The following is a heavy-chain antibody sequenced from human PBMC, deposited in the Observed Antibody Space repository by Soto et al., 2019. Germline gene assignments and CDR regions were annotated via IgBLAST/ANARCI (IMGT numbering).Heavy chain of an antibody. CDR2: IYYSGST. Sequence: QVQLQESGPGLVKPSETLSLTCTVSGGSIRSYYWSWIRQPPGKGLEWIGSIYYSGSTNYKPSLKSRATISVDTSKNQFSRKLNSVTATDTAVYYSARQGGWFDPWGQGTLVTVSS. D-gene: IGHD1-26*01. V-gene: IGHV4-59*08. CDR3: ARQGGWFDP. CDR1: GGSIRSYY. J-gene: IGHJ5*02.